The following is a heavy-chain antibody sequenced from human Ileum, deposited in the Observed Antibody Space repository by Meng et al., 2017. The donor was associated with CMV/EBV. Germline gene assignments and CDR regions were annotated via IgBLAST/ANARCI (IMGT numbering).Heavy chain of an antibody. V-gene: IGHV1-8*02. CDR2: MNPNGGNT. D-gene: IGHD2-21*01. Sequence: TFGSSDINRVRQTTGQRLGWMRWMNPNGGNTGYAQKFQSRVTVTRNTSINTAYKELTSLTSKDTAVYYCARAEDVWWNAVDKLGCAYWGQGALVTVSS. CDR1: TFGSSD. J-gene: IGHJ4*02. CDR3: ARAEDVWWNAVDKLGCAY.